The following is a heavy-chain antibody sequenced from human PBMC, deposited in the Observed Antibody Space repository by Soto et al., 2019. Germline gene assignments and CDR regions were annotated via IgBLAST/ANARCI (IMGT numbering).Heavy chain of an antibody. D-gene: IGHD3-10*01. CDR1: GFTFSSYG. CDR3: ARDPPPAVRKGYFDY. V-gene: IGHV3-33*01. Sequence: QVQLVESGGGVVQPGRSLRLSCAASGFTFSSYGMHWVRQAPGKGLEWVAVIWYDGSNKYYADSVKGLFTISRDNSKNKLYLQMNSLRAEDTAVYYCARDPPPAVRKGYFDYWGQGTLVTVSS. CDR2: IWYDGSNK. J-gene: IGHJ4*02.